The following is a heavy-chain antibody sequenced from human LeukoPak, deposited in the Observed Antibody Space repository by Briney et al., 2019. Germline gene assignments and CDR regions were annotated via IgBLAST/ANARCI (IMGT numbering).Heavy chain of an antibody. V-gene: IGHV4-34*01. CDR3: ARGPQGTWIQLWKFDY. CDR2: INHSGST. Sequence: PSETLSLTCAVYGGSFSGYYWSWIRQPPGKGLEWIGEINHSGSTNYNPSLKRRVTISVDTSKTQFSLKLSSVTAADTAVCYCARGPQGTWIQLWKFDYWGQGTLVTVSS. D-gene: IGHD5-18*01. CDR1: GGSFSGYY. J-gene: IGHJ4*02.